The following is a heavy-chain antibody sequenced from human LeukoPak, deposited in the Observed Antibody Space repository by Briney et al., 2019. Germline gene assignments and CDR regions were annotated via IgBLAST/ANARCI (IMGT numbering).Heavy chain of an antibody. J-gene: IGHJ4*02. D-gene: IGHD3-9*01. CDR3: ARGFDWLEYYFDY. CDR1: GYTFTCYY. CDR2: INPDSGDT. V-gene: IGHV1-2*02. Sequence: ASVKVSCKASGYTFTCYYIHWVRQAPGQGLEWMGWINPDSGDTNYAQKFQGRVTMTRDTSISTVYMELSRLRSDDTALYYCARGFDWLEYYFDYWGQGTLVTVSS.